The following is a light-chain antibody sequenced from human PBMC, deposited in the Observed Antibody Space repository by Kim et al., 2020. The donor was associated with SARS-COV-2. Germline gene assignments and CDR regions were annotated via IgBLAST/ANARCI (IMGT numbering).Light chain of an antibody. CDR1: QRLATNY. CDR3: QQYNNSPFT. J-gene: IGKJ2*01. V-gene: IGKV3-20*01. CDR2: GAS. Sequence: LSPGDSATLSCRASQRLATNYLAWYQQKPGQAPGLVIYGASNRATGVPDRFSGSGSGTDFTLTISRLEPEDFAVYFCQQYNNSPFTFGQGTKLEIK.